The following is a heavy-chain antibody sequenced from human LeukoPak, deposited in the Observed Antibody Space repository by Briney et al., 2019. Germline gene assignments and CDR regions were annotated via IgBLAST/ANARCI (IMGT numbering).Heavy chain of an antibody. Sequence: SETLSLTCTVSGYSISSGYYWSWIRQPPGKGLEWIGYIYYSGSTNYNPSLKSRVTISVDTSKNQFSLKLSSVTAADTAVYYCARDKEDSGYLNWGQGTLVTVSS. J-gene: IGHJ4*02. CDR3: ARDKEDSGYLN. V-gene: IGHV4-61*01. CDR2: IYYSGST. CDR1: GYSISSGYY. D-gene: IGHD5-12*01.